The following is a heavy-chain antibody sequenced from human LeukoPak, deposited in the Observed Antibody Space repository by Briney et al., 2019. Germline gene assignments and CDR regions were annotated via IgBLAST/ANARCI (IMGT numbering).Heavy chain of an antibody. CDR2: IRYDGSNK. Sequence: GGSLRLSCAASGFTFSSYGMHWVRQAPGKGLEWVAFIRYDGSNKYYADSVKGRFPISRDNSKNTLYLQMNSLRAEDTAVYYCAKDYDPIAVAGKRIRGFDYWGQGTLVTVSS. J-gene: IGHJ4*02. CDR1: GFTFSSYG. V-gene: IGHV3-30*02. CDR3: AKDYDPIAVAGKRIRGFDY. D-gene: IGHD6-19*01.